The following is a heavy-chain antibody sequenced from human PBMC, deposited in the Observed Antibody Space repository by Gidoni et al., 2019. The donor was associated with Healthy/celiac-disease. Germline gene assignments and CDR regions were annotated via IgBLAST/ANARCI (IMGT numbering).Heavy chain of an antibody. CDR3: ARDLWVTTVTNTHEYYYYDGMDV. CDR2: IWYDGSNK. CDR1: VFSFLTQG. Sequence: QVQLVASGGGVVQPGGSRRPSGAASVFSFLTQGSNGLGRAPGRGLEWVAVIWYDGSNKYYADSVKGRVTISRDNSKNTLYLQMNSLRAEDTAVYYCARDLWVTTVTNTHEYYYYDGMDVWGQGTTVTVSS. D-gene: IGHD4-17*01. V-gene: IGHV3-33*01. J-gene: IGHJ6*02.